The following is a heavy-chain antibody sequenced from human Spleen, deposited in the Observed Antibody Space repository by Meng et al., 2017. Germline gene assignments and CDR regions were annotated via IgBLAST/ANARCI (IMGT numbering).Heavy chain of an antibody. CDR1: GGSISSSSYY. D-gene: IGHD3-10*01. J-gene: IGHJ6*02. V-gene: IGHV4-39*07. Sequence: GSLRLSCTVSGGSISSSSYYWGWIRQPPGKGLEWIGSIYYSGSTYYNPSLKSRVTISVDTSKNQFSLKLSSVTAADTAVYYCARNYYGSGSYAYYYYGMDVWGQGTTVTVSS. CDR3: ARNYYGSGSYAYYYYGMDV. CDR2: IYYSGST.